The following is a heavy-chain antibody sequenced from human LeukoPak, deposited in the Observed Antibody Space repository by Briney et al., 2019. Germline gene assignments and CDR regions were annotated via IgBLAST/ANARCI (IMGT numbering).Heavy chain of an antibody. CDR1: GGSISSSSYY. Sequence: SETLSLTCTVSGGSISSSSYYWSWIRQRPGKGLEWIGYIYYSGSTNYNPSLKSRVTISVDTSKNQFSLKLSSVTAADTAVYYCARGIAAAGTGFDYWGQGTLVTVSS. V-gene: IGHV4-61*01. J-gene: IGHJ4*02. CDR2: IYYSGST. CDR3: ARGIAAAGTGFDY. D-gene: IGHD6-13*01.